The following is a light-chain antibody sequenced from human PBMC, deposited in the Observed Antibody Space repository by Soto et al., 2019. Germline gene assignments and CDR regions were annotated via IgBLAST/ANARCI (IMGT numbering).Light chain of an antibody. J-gene: IGKJ1*01. V-gene: IGKV1-5*03. Sequence: DIQMTQSPSTLSGSVGARVTITCRASQTISSWLAWYQQKPGKAPKLLIYKASTLKSGVTSRFSGSGSGTEFTLTISSLQPDDFATYYCQPYNSYSEAVGQGTKVEIK. CDR1: QTISSW. CDR3: QPYNSYSEA. CDR2: KAS.